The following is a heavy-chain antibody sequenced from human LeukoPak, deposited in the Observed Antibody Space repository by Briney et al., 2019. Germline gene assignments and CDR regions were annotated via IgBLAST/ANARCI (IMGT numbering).Heavy chain of an antibody. CDR3: ARDLSGGQNYYYGMDV. CDR1: GYTFTGYY. J-gene: IGHJ6*02. D-gene: IGHD2-15*01. V-gene: IGHV1-2*02. Sequence: ASVKVFCKASGYTFTGYYMHWVRQAPGQGLEWMGWINPNSGGTKYAQKCQGRVTMTRDTSISTAYMDLSRLRSDDTAVYYCARDLSGGQNYYYGMDVWGQGTTVTVSS. CDR2: INPNSGGT.